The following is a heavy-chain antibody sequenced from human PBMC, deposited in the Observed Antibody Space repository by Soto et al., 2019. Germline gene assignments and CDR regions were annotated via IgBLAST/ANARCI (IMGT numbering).Heavy chain of an antibody. CDR2: IRSKAYGGTT. CDR3: TRAGDLGYCSSTSCESLFDY. D-gene: IGHD2-2*01. Sequence: SLRLSCTASGFTFGDYAMSWFRQAPGKGLEWVGFIRSKAYGGTTEYAASVKGRFTISRDDSKSIAYLQMNSLKTEDTAVYYCTRAGDLGYCSSTSCESLFDYWGQGTLVTVSS. CDR1: GFTFGDYA. J-gene: IGHJ4*02. V-gene: IGHV3-49*03.